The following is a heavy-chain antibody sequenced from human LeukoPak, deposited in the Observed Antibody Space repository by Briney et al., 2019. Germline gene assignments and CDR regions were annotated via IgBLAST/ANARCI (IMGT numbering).Heavy chain of an antibody. V-gene: IGHV3-48*02. CDR2: ISSSSSTI. Sequence: GGSLRLSCAASGFTFSSYSMNWVRQAPGKGLEWVSHISSSSSTIYYADSVKGRFTISRDNAKNSLYLQMNSLRDEDTAVYYCARDQDGSGSYYNWFDPWGQGTLVTVSS. CDR3: ARDQDGSGSYYNWFDP. CDR1: GFTFSSYS. D-gene: IGHD3-10*01. J-gene: IGHJ5*02.